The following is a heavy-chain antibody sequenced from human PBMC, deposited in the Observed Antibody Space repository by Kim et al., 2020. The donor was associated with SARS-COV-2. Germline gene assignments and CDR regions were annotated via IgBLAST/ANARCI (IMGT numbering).Heavy chain of an antibody. J-gene: IGHJ4*02. V-gene: IGHV1-69*13. Sequence: SVKVSCKASGGTFSSYAISWVRQAPGQGLEWMGGIIPIFGTANYAQKFQGRVTITADESTSTAYMELSSLRSEDTAVYYCARDVSGSYGTAYYFDYWGQGTLVTVSS. D-gene: IGHD1-26*01. CDR2: IIPIFGTA. CDR1: GGTFSSYA. CDR3: ARDVSGSYGTAYYFDY.